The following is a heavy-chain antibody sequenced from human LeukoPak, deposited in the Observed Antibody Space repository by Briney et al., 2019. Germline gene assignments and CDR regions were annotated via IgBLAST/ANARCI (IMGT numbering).Heavy chain of an antibody. CDR3: ARTGRVEMATISYFDY. CDR1: GYSFTSYW. D-gene: IGHD5-24*01. V-gene: IGHV5-51*01. CDR2: IYPGDSDT. Sequence: GESLKISCKGSGYSFTSYWISWVRQMPGKGLEWMGIIYPGDSDTRYSPSFQGQVTISADKSISTAYLQWSSLKASDTVMYYCARTGRVEMATISYFDYWGQGTLVTVSS. J-gene: IGHJ4*02.